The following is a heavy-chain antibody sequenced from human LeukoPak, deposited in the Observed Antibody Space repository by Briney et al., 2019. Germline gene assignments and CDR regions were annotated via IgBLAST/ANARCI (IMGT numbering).Heavy chain of an antibody. CDR2: ISGSGGNT. CDR1: GFTFSSYA. Sequence: QPGGSLRLSCAASGFTFSSYAMSWVRQAPGKGLEWVSGISGSGGNTYNADSVKGRFTISRDNSKNTLYLQMNSLRAEDTAVYYCARETRTYYYDSSGYYYSDWGQGTLVTVSS. CDR3: ARETRTYYYDSSGYYYSD. D-gene: IGHD3-22*01. J-gene: IGHJ4*02. V-gene: IGHV3-23*01.